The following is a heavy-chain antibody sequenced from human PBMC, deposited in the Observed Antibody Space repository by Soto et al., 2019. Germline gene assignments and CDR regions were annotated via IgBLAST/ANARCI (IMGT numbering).Heavy chain of an antibody. CDR1: GGSISSSSYY. Sequence: PSETLSLTCTVSGGSISSSSYYWGWIRQPPGKGLEWIGSIYYSGSTYYNPSLKSRVTISVDTSKNQFSLKLSSVTAADTAVYYCARLAIFYGMDVWGQGTTVTVSS. D-gene: IGHD3-9*01. J-gene: IGHJ6*02. V-gene: IGHV4-39*01. CDR3: ARLAIFYGMDV. CDR2: IYYSGST.